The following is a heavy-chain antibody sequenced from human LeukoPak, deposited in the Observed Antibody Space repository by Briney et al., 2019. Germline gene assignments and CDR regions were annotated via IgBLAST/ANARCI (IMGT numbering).Heavy chain of an antibody. J-gene: IGHJ4*02. CDR2: IAYDGSYE. D-gene: IGHD1-14*01. Sequence: GGSLRLSCAASGFTFSSYAMHWVRHAPGKGLEWVTVIAYDGSYEYYVDSGKGRFTVNRDNTKNTLYLRMSSLRAEDTAVDCCGRVGIWSGVNWGQGTLVTVSS. V-gene: IGHV3-30-3*01. CDR3: GRVGIWSGVN. CDR1: GFTFSSYA.